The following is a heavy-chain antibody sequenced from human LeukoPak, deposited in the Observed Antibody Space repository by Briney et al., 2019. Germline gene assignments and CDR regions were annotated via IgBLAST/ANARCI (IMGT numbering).Heavy chain of an antibody. CDR1: GDSVSSNSAA. CDR3: ARDAAPYYYGSGIFRKNNWFDP. D-gene: IGHD3-10*01. Sequence: SQTLSLTCAISGDSVSSNSAAWNWIRQSPSRGLEWLGRTYYRSKWYNDYAVSVKSRITINPDTSKNQFSLKLSSVTAADTAVYYCARDAAPYYYGSGIFRKNNWFDPWGQGTLVTVSS. V-gene: IGHV6-1*01. J-gene: IGHJ5*02. CDR2: TYYRSKWYN.